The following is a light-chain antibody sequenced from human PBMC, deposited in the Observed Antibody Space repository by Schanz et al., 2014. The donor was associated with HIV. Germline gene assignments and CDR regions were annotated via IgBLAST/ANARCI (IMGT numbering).Light chain of an antibody. V-gene: IGLV1-51*01. CDR1: AFNIGQNY. CDR2: VNH. CDR3: GTWDSSLSAVV. Sequence: QSVLTQPPSMSAAPGQRVTISCAGSAFNIGQNYVSWFQQFPGTAPKLLIYVNHQRPSDIPDRFSGSKTGTSATLAIVGLQTGEEADYYCGTWDSSLSAVVFGGGTKVTVL. J-gene: IGLJ2*01.